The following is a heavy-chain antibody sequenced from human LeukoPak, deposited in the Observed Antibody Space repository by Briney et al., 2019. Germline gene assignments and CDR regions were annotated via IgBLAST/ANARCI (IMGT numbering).Heavy chain of an antibody. J-gene: IGHJ4*02. CDR2: IYYSRST. D-gene: IGHD3-10*01. V-gene: IGHV4-59*01. Sequence: TPSETLSLTCTVSGGSISSYYWSWIRQPPGKGLEWIGYIYYSRSTNYNPSLKSRVTISVDTSKNQFSLKLSSVTAADTAVDYCAREELERNFDYWGQGTLVTVSS. CDR3: AREELERNFDY. CDR1: GGSISSYY.